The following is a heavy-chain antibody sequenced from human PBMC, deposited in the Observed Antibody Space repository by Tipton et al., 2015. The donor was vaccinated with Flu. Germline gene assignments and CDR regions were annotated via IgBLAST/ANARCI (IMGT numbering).Heavy chain of an antibody. D-gene: IGHD6-13*01. V-gene: IGHV3-48*04. J-gene: IGHJ3*02. CDR3: ARNPRKAAAGSPVNLAFDI. CDR2: ISSSSSTI. CDR1: GFTFSSYS. Sequence: SLRLSCAASGFTFSSYSMNWVRQAPGKGLEWVSYISSSSSTIYYADSVKGRFTISRDNAKNSLYLQMNSLRAEDTAVYYCARNPRKAAAGSPVNLAFDIWGQGTMVTVSS.